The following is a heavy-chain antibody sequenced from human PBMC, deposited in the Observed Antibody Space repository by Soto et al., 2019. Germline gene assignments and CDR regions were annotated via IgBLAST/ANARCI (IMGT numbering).Heavy chain of an antibody. CDR1: GFSLSTSAVG. V-gene: IGHV2-5*01. J-gene: IGHJ3*02. CDR3: ARGLAARPVFALDI. CDR2: IYWSGDE. D-gene: IGHD6-6*01. Sequence: SSPTRGDRAQTPPVTCSLSGFSLSTSAVGLGWIRQPPGKALELLAHIYWSGDEHYRPSLKSRLSITKDTSINPVVLIMTDMDPVHTATYYCARGLAARPVFALDIWGQGTTVAVSS.